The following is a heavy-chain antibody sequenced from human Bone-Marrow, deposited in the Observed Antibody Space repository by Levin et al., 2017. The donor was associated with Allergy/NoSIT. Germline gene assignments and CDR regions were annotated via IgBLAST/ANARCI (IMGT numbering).Heavy chain of an antibody. J-gene: IGHJ4*02. Sequence: ASVKVSCTVSGYTFTDYYIHWLRQPPGQGLEWIGWINPTRGDTKFAEKFHARVVMTRNSSISTAYLELGRLRSDDTALYYCARGGTGSNDYWGQGTLVTVSS. V-gene: IGHV1-2*02. D-gene: IGHD6-13*01. CDR3: ARGGTGSNDY. CDR1: GYTFTDYY. CDR2: INPTRGDT.